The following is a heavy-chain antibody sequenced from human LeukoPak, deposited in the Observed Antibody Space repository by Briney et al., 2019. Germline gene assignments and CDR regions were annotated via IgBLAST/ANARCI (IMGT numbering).Heavy chain of an antibody. CDR3: ATDGAGFDT. Sequence: KSGGSLRLSCAASGFTFNDYYMSWIRQAPGKGLEWLSYINIGGTNTHYADSVKGRFTISRDNAKKSLYLEMNNLRAEDTAVCYCATDGAGFDTWGQGALVTVSP. J-gene: IGHJ5*02. CDR1: GFTFNDYY. CDR2: INIGGTNT. V-gene: IGHV3-11*01.